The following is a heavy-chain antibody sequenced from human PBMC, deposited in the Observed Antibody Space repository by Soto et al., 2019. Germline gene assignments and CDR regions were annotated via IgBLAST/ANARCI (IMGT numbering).Heavy chain of an antibody. CDR3: ASKLGPYYYGLAV. CDR1: GDSITNNHW. V-gene: IGHV4-4*02. CDR2: IYHTGHA. J-gene: IGHJ6*02. Sequence: PSETLSLTCTVYGDSITNNHWWTWVRQSPGKGPEMIGEIYHTGHANYNPSLNSRVAISVDKSKNQFALTLNSVTVADTAVYYCASKLGPYYYGLAVWGQGTTVTVSS. D-gene: IGHD3-16*01.